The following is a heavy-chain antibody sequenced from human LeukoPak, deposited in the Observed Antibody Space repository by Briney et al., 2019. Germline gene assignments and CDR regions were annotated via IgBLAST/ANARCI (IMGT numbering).Heavy chain of an antibody. J-gene: IGHJ3*02. CDR3: ARWGYYDSSGSPLGDAFDI. V-gene: IGHV4-59*01. D-gene: IGHD3-22*01. CDR1: GGSISSYY. Sequence: SETLSLACTVSGGSISSYYWSWIRQPPGKGLEWIGYIYYSGSTNYNPSLKSRVTISVDTSKNQFSLKLSSVTAADTAVYYCARWGYYDSSGSPLGDAFDIWGQGTMVTVSS. CDR2: IYYSGST.